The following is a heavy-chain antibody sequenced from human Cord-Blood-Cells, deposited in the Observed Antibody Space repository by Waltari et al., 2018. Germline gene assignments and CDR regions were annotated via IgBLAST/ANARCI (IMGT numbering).Heavy chain of an antibody. Sequence: QVQLQQWGAGLLKPSETLSLTCAVYGGSFSGYYWSWIRQPPGKGLEWIGEINHSGRTNYNPSLKSRVTISVDTSKNQFARKLSSVTAADTAVYYCARGRDSSGYYDYWGQGTLVTVSS. V-gene: IGHV4-34*01. CDR2: INHSGRT. D-gene: IGHD3-22*01. CDR1: GGSFSGYY. CDR3: ARGRDSSGYYDY. J-gene: IGHJ4*02.